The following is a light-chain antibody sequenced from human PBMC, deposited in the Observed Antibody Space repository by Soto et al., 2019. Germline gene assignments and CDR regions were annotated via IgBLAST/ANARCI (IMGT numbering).Light chain of an antibody. Sequence: QSALTQPASVSGSPGQSITISCTGTSSDVGGYNYVSWYQQQPGKAPKLMIYEVSNRPSGVSNRFSGSKSGNTASLTISGLQDEDEADYYCSSFTSINTWVFGGGTKLTVL. CDR2: EVS. V-gene: IGLV2-14*01. CDR1: SSDVGGYNY. J-gene: IGLJ3*02. CDR3: SSFTSINTWV.